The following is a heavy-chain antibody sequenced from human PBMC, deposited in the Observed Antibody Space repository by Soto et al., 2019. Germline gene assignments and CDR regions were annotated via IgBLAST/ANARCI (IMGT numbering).Heavy chain of an antibody. CDR2: IKPDGSAT. D-gene: IGHD3-16*01. Sequence: EVQLLESGGGLVQPGGSLRLSCAASGFTFSSYAMSWVRQAPGKGLEWVANIKPDGSATNYVDSVKGRFTISRDNVRNSVSLQMNSLRVEDTAVYFCFGGNGGPQWGQGTLVTVSS. J-gene: IGHJ4*02. V-gene: IGHV3-7*03. CDR3: FGGNGGPQ. CDR1: GFTFSSYA.